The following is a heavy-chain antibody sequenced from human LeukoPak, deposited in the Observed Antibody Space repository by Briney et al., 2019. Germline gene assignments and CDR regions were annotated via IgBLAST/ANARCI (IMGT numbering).Heavy chain of an antibody. V-gene: IGHV3-74*01. CDR1: GFTFSNYW. J-gene: IGHJ4*02. CDR3: ARTSYYFDS. Sequence: GGSLRLSCTASGFTFSNYWMHWVRQAPGKGLVWVSRISGDGMNTAYADSVKGQFTISRGNARNTLYLQMNSLRVEDTAVYYCARTSYYFDSWGQGTLVTVSS. D-gene: IGHD3-16*01. CDR2: ISGDGMNT.